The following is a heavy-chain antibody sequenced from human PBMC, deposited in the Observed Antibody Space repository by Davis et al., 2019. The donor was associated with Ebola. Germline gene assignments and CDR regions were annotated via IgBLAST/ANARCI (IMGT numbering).Heavy chain of an antibody. J-gene: IGHJ4*02. Sequence: PSETLSLTCAVYGGSFSGYYWRWIRQPPGKGLEWIGEINHSGSTNYNPSLKSRVTISVDTSKNQFSLKLSSVTAADTAVYYCARSEGDIVATVAPLDYWGQGTLVTVSS. CDR3: ARSEGDIVATVAPLDY. V-gene: IGHV4-34*01. CDR2: INHSGST. CDR1: GGSFSGYY. D-gene: IGHD5-12*01.